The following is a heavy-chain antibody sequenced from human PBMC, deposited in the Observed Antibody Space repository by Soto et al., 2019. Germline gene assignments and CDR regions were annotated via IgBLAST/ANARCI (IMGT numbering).Heavy chain of an antibody. V-gene: IGHV4-31*03. J-gene: IGHJ4*02. D-gene: IGHD6-13*01. Sequence: QVQLQESGPGLVKPSQTLSLTCTVSGDSISSAGFYWSWIRQHPGKGLEWIGYIHYSGSTNHNPSLKSRVTISVDTSKNQFSLKLSSVTAADTAVYYCASSWQQLDFGYWGQGTLLTVSS. CDR3: ASSWQQLDFGY. CDR1: GDSISSAGFY. CDR2: IHYSGST.